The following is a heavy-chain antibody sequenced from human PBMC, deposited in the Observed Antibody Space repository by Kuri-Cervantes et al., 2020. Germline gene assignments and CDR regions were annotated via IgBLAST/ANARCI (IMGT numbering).Heavy chain of an antibody. V-gene: IGHV1-8*01. CDR3: AGSYGDYLDPSSWGAFDI. D-gene: IGHD4-17*01. CDR1: GYTFTSYD. Sequence: ASVKVSCKASGYTFTSYDINWVRQATGQGLEWMGWMNPNSGNTGYARKFQGRVTMTRNTSISTAYMELSSLRSEDTAVYYCAGSYGDYLDPSSWGAFDIWGQGTTVTVSS. J-gene: IGHJ3*02. CDR2: MNPNSGNT.